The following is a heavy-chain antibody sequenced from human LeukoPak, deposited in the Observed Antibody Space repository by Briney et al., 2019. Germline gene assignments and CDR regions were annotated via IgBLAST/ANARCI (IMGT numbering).Heavy chain of an antibody. CDR3: ARVGGYDSSGYYHQAAFDI. CDR2: IYHSGST. D-gene: IGHD3-22*01. V-gene: IGHV4-39*07. CDR1: GGSISSSSYY. J-gene: IGHJ3*02. Sequence: SETLSLTCTVSGGSISSSSYYWGWIRQPPGKGLEWIGSIYHSGSTYYNPSLKSRVTISVDTSKNQFSLKLSSVTAADTAVYYCARVGGYDSSGYYHQAAFDIWGQGTMVTVSS.